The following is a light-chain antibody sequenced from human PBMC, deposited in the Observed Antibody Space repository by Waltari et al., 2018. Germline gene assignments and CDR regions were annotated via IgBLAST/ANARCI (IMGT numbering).Light chain of an antibody. V-gene: IGKV1-6*01. CDR2: AAS. CDR1: QGIRND. Sequence: AIQMTQSPSSLSASVGDRVTITCRASQGIRNDLGWYQQTPGKAPKLLIYAASTLQSGGPSRFSGSGSRTDFTLTFSRLQPEDFATYYCLQDNNYPRTFGQGTKLEIK. CDR3: LQDNNYPRT. J-gene: IGKJ2*01.